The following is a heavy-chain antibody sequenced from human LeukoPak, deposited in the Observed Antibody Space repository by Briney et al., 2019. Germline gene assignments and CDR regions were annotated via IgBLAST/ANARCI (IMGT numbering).Heavy chain of an antibody. V-gene: IGHV1-69*04. CDR2: IISNLGTT. Sequence: GSSVTVSCKASGGTSNSHAISWVRQAPGQGLEWMGRIISNLGTTNRAQKFQDRVTLTANNSTNTDYMELTRLTSDDTAIYYCATTNDGGGYQWGDFFDYWGQGTLVTVSS. D-gene: IGHD3-22*01. CDR1: GGTSNSHA. J-gene: IGHJ4*02. CDR3: ATTNDGGGYQWGDFFDY.